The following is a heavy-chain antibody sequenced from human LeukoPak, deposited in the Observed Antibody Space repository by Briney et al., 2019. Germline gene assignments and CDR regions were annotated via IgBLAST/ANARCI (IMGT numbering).Heavy chain of an antibody. CDR3: AKDIRGSGTY. CDR1: GFIFADYA. Sequence: SLRLSCAASGFIFADYAMHWVRQGPGKGLEWVSGISWNSGSIGYADSVKGRFTISRDNAKNSLYLQMNSLRADDTALDYCAKDIRGSGTYWGQGTLVSAS. CDR2: ISWNSGSI. J-gene: IGHJ4*02. V-gene: IGHV3-9*01. D-gene: IGHD3-10*01.